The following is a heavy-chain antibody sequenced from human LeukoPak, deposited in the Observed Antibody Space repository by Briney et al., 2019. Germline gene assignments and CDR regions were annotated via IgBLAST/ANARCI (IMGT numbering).Heavy chain of an antibody. V-gene: IGHV3-49*04. J-gene: IGHJ4*02. Sequence: GGSLRLSCTASGFSFGDYAMTWVRQAPGKGLEWVGFIRSKGYGGTTEYAASAKGRFSISRDDSKTIAYLQINSLTTEDTAVYYCTRRAGFCGGDCFDSWGQGTLVTVSS. CDR2: IRSKGYGGTT. CDR3: TRRAGFCGGDCFDS. D-gene: IGHD2-21*01. CDR1: GFSFGDYA.